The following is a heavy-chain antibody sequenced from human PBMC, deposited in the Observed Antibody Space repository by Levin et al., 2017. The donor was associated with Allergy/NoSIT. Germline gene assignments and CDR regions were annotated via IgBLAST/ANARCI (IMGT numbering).Heavy chain of an antibody. J-gene: IGHJ4*02. V-gene: IGHV1-2*02. D-gene: IGHD6-19*01. CDR2: ISPHSGGT. Sequence: ASVKVSCKASGYTFTDYPGYYLHWVRQAPGQGLEWMGWISPHSGGTKYAQRFQGRVTMTRDTSINTAYMELSSLSSDDTAVYYCARVSSGWYFDYWGQGTLVTVSS. CDR3: ARVSSGWYFDY. CDR1: GYTFTDYPGYY.